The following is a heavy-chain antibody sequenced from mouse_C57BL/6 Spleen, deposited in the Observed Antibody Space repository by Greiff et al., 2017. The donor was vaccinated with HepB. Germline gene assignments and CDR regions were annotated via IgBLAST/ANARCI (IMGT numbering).Heavy chain of an antibody. CDR3: TRSSIYDGPYFDY. CDR1: GYTFTSYW. Sequence: EVQLQESGTVLARPGASVKMSCKTSGYTFTSYWMHWVKQRPGQGLEWIGAIYPGNSDTSYNQKFKGKAKLTAVTSASTAYMELSSLTNEDSAVYYCTRSSIYDGPYFDYWGQGTTLTVSS. J-gene: IGHJ2*01. D-gene: IGHD2-3*01. V-gene: IGHV1-5*01. CDR2: IYPGNSDT.